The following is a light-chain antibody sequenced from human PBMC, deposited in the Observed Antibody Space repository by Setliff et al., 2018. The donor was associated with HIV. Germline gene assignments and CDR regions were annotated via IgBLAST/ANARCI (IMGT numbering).Light chain of an antibody. CDR1: SSDIGRYNY. V-gene: IGLV2-14*01. CDR2: EVD. CDR3: TSFTSTSPYV. J-gene: IGLJ1*01. Sequence: QSALTQPASVSGSPGQSIAIFCIGSSSDIGRYNYVSWYQHHPGKAPKLLIYEVDNRPSGVSNRFSGSKSGNTASLTISGLQAEDEADYFCTSFTSTSPYVFGTGTKVTVL.